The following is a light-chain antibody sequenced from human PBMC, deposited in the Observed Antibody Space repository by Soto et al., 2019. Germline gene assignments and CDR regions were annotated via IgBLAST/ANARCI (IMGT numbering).Light chain of an antibody. CDR3: EQRRNWPT. CDR2: DAS. J-gene: IGKJ4*01. V-gene: IGKV3-11*01. CDR1: QSVSSY. Sequence: EIVLTQSPATLSLSPGERATLSCRAGQSVSSYLAWYQQKPGQAPRLLIDDASNRATGIPARFSGSGSGTDFTLTISSLEPEDFAVYYCEQRRNWPTFGGGTKVEIK.